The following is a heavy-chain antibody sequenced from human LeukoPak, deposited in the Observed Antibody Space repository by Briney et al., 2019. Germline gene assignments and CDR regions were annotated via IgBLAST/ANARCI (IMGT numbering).Heavy chain of an antibody. CDR3: AREHMDTDMVSYYYMDV. CDR2: IHHSGST. Sequence: SETLSLTCAVSGYSISSGYYWGWIRQPPGKGLEWIGSIHHSGSTYYNPSLKSRVTISVDTSQNQFSLKVSSVTAADTAVYYCAREHMDTDMVSYYYMDVWGKGTTVTVSS. J-gene: IGHJ6*03. CDR1: GYSISSGYY. D-gene: IGHD5-18*01. V-gene: IGHV4-38-2*02.